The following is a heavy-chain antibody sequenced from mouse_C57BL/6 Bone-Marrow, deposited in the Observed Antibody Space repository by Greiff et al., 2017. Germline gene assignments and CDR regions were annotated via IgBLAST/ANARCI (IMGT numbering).Heavy chain of an antibody. D-gene: IGHD2-1*01. V-gene: IGHV1-76*01. CDR1: GYTFTDYY. J-gene: IGHJ4*01. Sequence: QVQLQQSGAELVRPGASVKLSCKASGYTFTDYYINWVKQRPGQGLEWIARIYPGSGNTYYNEKFKGKATLTAEKSSSTAYMQLSSLTSEDSAVYFCAREERGYGKNAMDYWGQGTSVTVSS. CDR2: IYPGSGNT. CDR3: AREERGYGKNAMDY.